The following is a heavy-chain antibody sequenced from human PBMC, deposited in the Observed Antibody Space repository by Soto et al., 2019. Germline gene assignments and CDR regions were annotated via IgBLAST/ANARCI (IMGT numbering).Heavy chain of an antibody. V-gene: IGHV1-69*13. CDR2: IIPIFGTA. D-gene: IGHD6-6*01. J-gene: IGHJ5*02. CDR3: ARRSHQLVRTGWFDP. CDR1: GGTFSCYA. Sequence: GAAVNVSCKASGGTFSCYAISWVRQAPGQGLEWMGGIIPIFGTANYAQKFQGRVTTTADESTSTAYMELSSLRSEDTAVYYCARRSHQLVRTGWFDPWGQGTLVTASS.